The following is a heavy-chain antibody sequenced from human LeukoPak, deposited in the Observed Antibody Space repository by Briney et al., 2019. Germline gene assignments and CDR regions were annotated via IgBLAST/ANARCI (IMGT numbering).Heavy chain of an antibody. CDR2: INTNTGNP. D-gene: IGHD3-10*01. CDR1: GGTFSSYA. CDR3: ARDISVRGTYGMDV. V-gene: IGHV7-4-1*02. Sequence: GASVKVSCTASGGTFSSYAISWVRQAPGQGLEWMGWINTNTGNPTYAQGFTGRFVFSLDTSVSTAYLQISSLKAEDTAVYYCARDISVRGTYGMDVWGQGTTVTVSS. J-gene: IGHJ6*02.